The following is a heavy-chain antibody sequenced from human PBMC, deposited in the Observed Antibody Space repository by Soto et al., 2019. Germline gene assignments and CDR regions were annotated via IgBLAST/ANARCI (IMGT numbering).Heavy chain of an antibody. V-gene: IGHV4-34*01. Sequence: PSETLSLTCAVYGGSFSGYYWSWIRQPPGKGLEWIGEINHSGSTNYNPSLKSRVTISVDTSKNQFSLKLSSVTAADTAVYYCARNSAGYNSLRSSSTRLVWGKGTLVTVS. CDR3: ARNSAGYNSLRSSSTRLV. CDR1: GGSFSGYY. J-gene: IGHJ4*02. CDR2: INHSGST. D-gene: IGHD5-12*01.